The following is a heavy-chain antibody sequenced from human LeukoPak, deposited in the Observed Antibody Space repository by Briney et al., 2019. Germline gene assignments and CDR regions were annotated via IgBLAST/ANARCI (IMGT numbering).Heavy chain of an antibody. CDR2: ISSRGSSSIT. D-gene: IGHD2-15*01. V-gene: IGHV3-11*06. J-gene: IGHJ4*02. Sequence: GGALRLSCVASGFTFGDYPMSGVRQAPGKGLEWVSYISSRGSSSITNYAGSVKGRFTISRDNAKNSLYLQMSGLRSEDTAVYYCARRYCGAGSCYVWGYFDCWGQGTLVTVSS. CDR3: ARRYCGAGSCYVWGYFDC. CDR1: GFTFGDYP.